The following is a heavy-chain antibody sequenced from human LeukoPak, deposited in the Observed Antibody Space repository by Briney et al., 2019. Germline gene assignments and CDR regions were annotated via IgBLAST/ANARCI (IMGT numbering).Heavy chain of an antibody. CDR2: INTNTGNP. J-gene: IGHJ4*02. Sequence: ASVKVSCKASGYTFTSYAMNWVRQAPEQGLEWMGWINTNTGNPTYAQGFTGRFVFSLDTSVSTAYLQISSLKAEDTAVYYCARGRTPTPKYYDILTGYYLQMPGYWGQGTLVTVSS. CDR3: ARGRTPTPKYYDILTGYYLQMPGY. D-gene: IGHD3-9*01. CDR1: GYTFTSYA. V-gene: IGHV7-4-1*02.